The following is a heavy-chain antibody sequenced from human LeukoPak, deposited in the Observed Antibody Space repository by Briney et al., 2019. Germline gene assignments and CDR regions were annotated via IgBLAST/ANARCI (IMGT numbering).Heavy chain of an antibody. Sequence: GGALKDSCKASGYTFSSYPISLGREDPGQGREWVGSISVDNSNTMNAQKLQGRVIMTTDQSQITAYWELRSVRSDDKAVYYCARVYDYGDYVGDIVYWGQGTLVTVST. CDR3: ARVYDYGDYVGDIVY. CDR1: GYTFSSYP. J-gene: IGHJ4*02. CDR2: ISVDNSNT. D-gene: IGHD4-17*01. V-gene: IGHV1-18*01.